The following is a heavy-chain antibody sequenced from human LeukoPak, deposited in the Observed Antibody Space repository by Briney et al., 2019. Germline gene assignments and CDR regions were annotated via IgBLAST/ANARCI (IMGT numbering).Heavy chain of an antibody. CDR1: GFPFTSYE. V-gene: IGHV3-23*01. CDR2: ISDGGGRT. D-gene: IGHD2-15*01. J-gene: IGHJ5*02. CDR3: AKVGGYCSGGSCYRVWFDP. Sequence: GGSLRLSCAASGFPFTSYEMNWVRQAPGKGLEWVSAISDGGGRTFYPDSVKGRFTISRDNPKNTLYLQMNSLRAEDTAVYYCAKVGGYCSGGSCYRVWFDPWGQGTLVTVSS.